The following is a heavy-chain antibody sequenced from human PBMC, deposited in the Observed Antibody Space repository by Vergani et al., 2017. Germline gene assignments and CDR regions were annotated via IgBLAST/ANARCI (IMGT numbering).Heavy chain of an antibody. CDR2: INHSGST. CDR1: GESFSGYY. J-gene: IGHJ6*02. V-gene: IGHV4-34*01. Sequence: QVQLQQWGAGLLKPSETLSLTCAVYGESFSGYYWSWIRQPPGKGLEWIGEINHSGSTNYNPSLKSRATISVDTSKNQFSLKLGSVTAADTAVYYCARFGYGSGKHTQYGTDVWGQGTTVTVSS. CDR3: ARFGYGSGKHTQYGTDV. D-gene: IGHD3-10*01.